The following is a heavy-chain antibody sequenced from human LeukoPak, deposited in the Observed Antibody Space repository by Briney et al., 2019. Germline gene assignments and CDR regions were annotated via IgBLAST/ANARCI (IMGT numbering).Heavy chain of an antibody. CDR1: GFTFSTYG. CDR2: ISYDGRNK. V-gene: IGHV3-30*18. CDR3: AKDYSSGCPGD. Sequence: PGGSLRLSCAASGFTFSTYGMLWVRQAPGKGLDWVATISYDGRNKFHAASVKGRFTISRDNSKNTVYLQMNSLRPEDTAIYYCAKDYSSGCPGDWGQGTLVTVSS. D-gene: IGHD3-22*01. J-gene: IGHJ4*02.